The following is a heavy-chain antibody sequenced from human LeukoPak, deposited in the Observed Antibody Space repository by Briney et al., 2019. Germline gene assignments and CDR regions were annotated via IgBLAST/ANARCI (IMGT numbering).Heavy chain of an antibody. CDR3: ARDMWTVTTSLYNYYYGMDV. J-gene: IGHJ6*02. V-gene: IGHV3-33*01. Sequence: GGSLRLSCAASGFTFSSYGMHWVRQAPGKGLEWVAVIWYDGSNKYYADSVKGRFTISRDNSKNTLYLQMNSLRAEDTAVYYCARDMWTVTTSLYNYYYGMDVWGQGTTVTVSS. D-gene: IGHD4-17*01. CDR2: IWYDGSNK. CDR1: GFTFSSYG.